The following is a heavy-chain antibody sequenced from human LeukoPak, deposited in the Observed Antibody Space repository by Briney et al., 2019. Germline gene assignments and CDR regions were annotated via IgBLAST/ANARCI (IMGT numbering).Heavy chain of an antibody. CDR2: IYYSGST. Sequence: SETLSLTCTVSGGSISSGGYYWSWIRQHPGKGLEWIGYIYYSGSTYYNPSLKSRVTISVDTSKNQFTLKLSTVTAADTAVYYCAREADSSGYYCPNVGPFDYCGQGTLVTVPS. D-gene: IGHD3-22*01. CDR1: GGSISSGGYY. CDR3: AREADSSGYYCPNVGPFDY. J-gene: IGHJ4*02. V-gene: IGHV4-31*03.